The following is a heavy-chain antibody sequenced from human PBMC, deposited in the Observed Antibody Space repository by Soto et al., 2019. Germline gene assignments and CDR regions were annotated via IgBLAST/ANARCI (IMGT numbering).Heavy chain of an antibody. CDR3: ARETIALRQLYYNYYAMDG. Sequence: GGSLRLSCAPTGFPLSNYGTHWVRQAPGKGLEWVTVIWSDGSNKYYADSVKGRFTISRDNSKNTLYLQMNSLRAEDTAIYYCARETIALRQLYYNYYAMDGWGQGTSGIVAS. CDR2: IWSDGSNK. CDR1: GFPLSNYG. V-gene: IGHV3-33*01. D-gene: IGHD6-6*01. J-gene: IGHJ6*02.